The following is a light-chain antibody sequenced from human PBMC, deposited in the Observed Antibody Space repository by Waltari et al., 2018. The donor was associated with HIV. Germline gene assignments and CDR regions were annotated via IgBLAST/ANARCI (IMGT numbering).Light chain of an antibody. V-gene: IGLV1-44*01. Sequence: QSVLTQPPSMSGTPGQRVTISCSGSTSNIRSNAVNWYQQLPGTAPKLLIYSDNQRPSGVPDRFSGSKSGTSASLAISGLQSDDEADYYCAAWDDSLIAHVFGPGTKATVL. CDR2: SDN. CDR3: AAWDDSLIAHV. CDR1: TSNIRSNA. J-gene: IGLJ1*01.